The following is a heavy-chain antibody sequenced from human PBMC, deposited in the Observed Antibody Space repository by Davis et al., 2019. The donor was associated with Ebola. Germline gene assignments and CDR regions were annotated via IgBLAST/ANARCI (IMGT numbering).Heavy chain of an antibody. D-gene: IGHD2-15*01. Sequence: SETLSLTCTVSGDSISGYYWSWIRQPPGKGLEWIGNIYSSGSTNYNPSLKSRVTISVDTSKNQFSLKLSSVTAADTAGYYCARSDSYCNGGRCYSYPFDSWGQGTLVTVSS. CDR2: IYSSGST. CDR1: GDSISGYY. V-gene: IGHV4-59*01. J-gene: IGHJ5*01. CDR3: ARSDSYCNGGRCYSYPFDS.